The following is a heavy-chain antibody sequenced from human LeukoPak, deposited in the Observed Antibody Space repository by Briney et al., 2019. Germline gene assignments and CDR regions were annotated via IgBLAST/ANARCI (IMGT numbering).Heavy chain of an antibody. J-gene: IGHJ6*02. CDR1: GYTLTELS. V-gene: IGHV1-24*01. CDR3: AISEGYCSSTSCPIPDFYYYGMDV. D-gene: IGHD2-2*01. CDR2: FDPEDGET. Sequence: ASVKVSCKVSGYTLTELSMHWMRQAPGKGLEWMGGFDPEDGETIYAQKFQGRVTMTEDTSTDTAYMELSSLRSEDTAVYYCAISEGYCSSTSCPIPDFYYYGMDVWGQGTTVTVSS.